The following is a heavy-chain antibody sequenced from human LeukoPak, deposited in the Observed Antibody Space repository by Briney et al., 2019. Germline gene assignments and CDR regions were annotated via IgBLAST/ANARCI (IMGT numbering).Heavy chain of an antibody. CDR2: IIPIFGTA. CDR1: GGTFSSYV. CDR3: ARKNPSYDFWSGPAGPHGNWFDP. D-gene: IGHD3-3*01. V-gene: IGHV1-69*13. J-gene: IGHJ5*02. Sequence: SVKVSCKASGGTFSSYVISWAGQAPGQGLEWMGGIIPIFGTANYAQKFQGRVTITADESTSTAYMELSSLRSEDTAVYYCARKNPSYDFWSGPAGPHGNWFDPWGQGTLVTVSS.